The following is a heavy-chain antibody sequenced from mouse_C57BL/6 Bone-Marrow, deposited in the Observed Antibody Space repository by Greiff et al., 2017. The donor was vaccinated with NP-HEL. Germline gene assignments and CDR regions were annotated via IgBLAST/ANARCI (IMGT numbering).Heavy chain of an antibody. V-gene: IGHV1-59*01. Sequence: QVQLQQPGAELVRPGTSVKLSCKASGYTFTSYWMHWVKQRPGQGLEWIGVIDPSDSYTNYNQQFKGKATLTVDTSSSTAYMQLSSLTSEDSAVYYGARRWQLRLRFPWFAYWGQGTLVTVSA. J-gene: IGHJ3*01. CDR1: GYTFTSYW. CDR2: IDPSDSYT. CDR3: ARRWQLRLRFPWFAY. D-gene: IGHD3-2*02.